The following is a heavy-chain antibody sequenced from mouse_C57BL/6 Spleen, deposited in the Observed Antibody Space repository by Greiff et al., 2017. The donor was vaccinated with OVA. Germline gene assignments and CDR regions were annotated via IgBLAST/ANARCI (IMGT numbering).Heavy chain of an antibody. CDR3: ARDYYGVDV. CDR1: GYTFTSYW. J-gene: IGHJ1*03. D-gene: IGHD1-1*01. Sequence: QVQLQQSGAELVRPGSSVKLSCKASGYTFTSYWMDWVKQRPGLGLEWIGNIYPSDSETHYNQKFKDKATLTVDKSSSTAYMQLSSLTSEDSAVYYCARDYYGVDVWGTGTTVTVSS. V-gene: IGHV1-61*01. CDR2: IYPSDSET.